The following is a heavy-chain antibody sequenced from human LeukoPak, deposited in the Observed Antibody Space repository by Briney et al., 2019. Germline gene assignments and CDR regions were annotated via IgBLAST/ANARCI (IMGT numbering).Heavy chain of an antibody. J-gene: IGHJ4*02. CDR2: ISGSGGST. CDR1: GFTFSNYG. D-gene: IGHD6-19*01. Sequence: GGSLRLSCAGAGFTFSNYGMSWVRQAPGKGLEWVSAISGSGGSTYYADSVKGRFTISRDNSKNALYLQMNSLRAEDTAVYYCARFSGWYLGGDLFDYWGQGTLVTVSS. V-gene: IGHV3-23*01. CDR3: ARFSGWYLGGDLFDY.